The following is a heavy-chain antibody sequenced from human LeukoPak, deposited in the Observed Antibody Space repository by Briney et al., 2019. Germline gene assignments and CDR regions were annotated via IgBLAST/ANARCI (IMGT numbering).Heavy chain of an antibody. CDR3: ARDSSSWSYYYYYYMDV. V-gene: IGHV3-13*01. CDR1: GFTFSSYD. CDR2: ITSDDDT. J-gene: IGHJ6*03. Sequence: PGGSLRLSCAASGFTFSSYDMHWVRQAKGKGLEWVSGITSDDDTHYSASVKGRFIISRDKGKNSLSLQMNNLRAGDTAVYYCARDSSSWSYYYYYYMDVWGKGTTVTVSS. D-gene: IGHD6-13*01.